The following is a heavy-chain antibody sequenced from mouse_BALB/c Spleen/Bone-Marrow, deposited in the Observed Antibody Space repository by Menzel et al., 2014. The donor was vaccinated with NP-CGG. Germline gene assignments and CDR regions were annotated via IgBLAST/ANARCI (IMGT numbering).Heavy chain of an antibody. J-gene: IGHJ1*01. D-gene: IGHD1-1*01. CDR2: IHYSGST. CDR3: ARSTVVPYWYFDV. Sequence: DVQLQESGPDLVKPSQSLSPTCTVTGYSITSGYSWHWIRQFPGNKLEWMGYIHYSGSTNYNPSLKSRISITRDTSKNQCTLQLNPVTTEDTATYYCARSTVVPYWYFDVWGAGTTVTVSS. CDR1: GYSITSGYS. V-gene: IGHV3-1*02.